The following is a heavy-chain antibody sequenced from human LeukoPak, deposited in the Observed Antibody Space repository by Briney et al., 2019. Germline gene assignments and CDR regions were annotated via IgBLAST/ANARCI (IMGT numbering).Heavy chain of an antibody. CDR2: ISDYNGNI. CDR3: ARDWVRYCSTASCLLQFDS. J-gene: IGHJ4*02. CDR1: GYTFSSHG. D-gene: IGHD3-16*02. V-gene: IGHV1-18*01. Sequence: GASVKVSCKAYGYTFSSHGISWVRQDPGQGLEWIGWISDYNGNINSPQKLQGRLTMTTDTSRITASLELRGLRSDDTAVYYCARDWVRYCSTASCLLQFDSWGQGTLVTVSS.